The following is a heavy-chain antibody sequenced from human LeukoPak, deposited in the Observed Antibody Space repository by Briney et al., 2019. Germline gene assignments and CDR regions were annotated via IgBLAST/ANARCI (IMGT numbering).Heavy chain of an antibody. CDR3: FARGGGARFDY. D-gene: IGHD3-10*01. V-gene: IGHV3-48*04. CDR1: GFTFDTYS. Sequence: TGGSLRLSCVASGFTFDTYSMNRIRQAPGKGLEWTSYITDDSKTMYYADSVKGRFTISRDNAKYALYLQMNSLRGEDTAVYYCFARGGGARFDYWAQEPLSPSPQ. CDR2: ITDDSKTM. J-gene: IGHJ4*01.